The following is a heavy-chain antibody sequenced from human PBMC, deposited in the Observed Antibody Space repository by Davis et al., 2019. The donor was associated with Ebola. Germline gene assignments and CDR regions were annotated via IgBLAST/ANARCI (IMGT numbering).Heavy chain of an antibody. CDR1: GFTVSSNY. V-gene: IGHV3-53*01. CDR2: IYSGGST. CDR3: ASFEPVYSSSWYIGSGMDV. Sequence: GGSLRLSCAASGFTVSSNYMSWVRQAPGKGLEWVSVIYSGGSTYYADSVKGRFTISRDNAKNSLYLQMNSLRAEDTAVYYCASFEPVYSSSWYIGSGMDVWGQGTTVTVSS. D-gene: IGHD6-13*01. J-gene: IGHJ6*02.